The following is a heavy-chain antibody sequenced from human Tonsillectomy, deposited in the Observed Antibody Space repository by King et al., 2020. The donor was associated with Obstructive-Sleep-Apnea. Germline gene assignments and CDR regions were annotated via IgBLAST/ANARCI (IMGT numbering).Heavy chain of an antibody. Sequence: VQLQESGPGLVKPSETLSLTCSVSGGSINSYYWAWIRQPPGKGLEWIGYISYSGSTNYNSSLKSRVTMSVDTSQNQFSMKLSSVTAAATAVYYCARHEQNYLSPFDYWGQGILVTVSS. CDR2: ISYSGST. CDR1: GGSINSYY. D-gene: IGHD1-7*01. V-gene: IGHV4-59*08. J-gene: IGHJ4*02. CDR3: ARHEQNYLSPFDY.